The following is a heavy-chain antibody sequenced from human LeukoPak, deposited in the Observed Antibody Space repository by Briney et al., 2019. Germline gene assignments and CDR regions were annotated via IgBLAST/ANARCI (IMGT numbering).Heavy chain of an antibody. CDR3: AKTNGYYDY. J-gene: IGHJ4*02. Sequence: GGSLRLSCAASGFTFSNNGMSWVRQSPGRGLEWVSGISGGGDTTYYAESVKGRFTISRDNSKNTLFLRMNSLTAEDTAVYYCAKTNGYYDYWGQGTLVAVSS. CDR1: GFTFSNNG. V-gene: IGHV3-23*01. D-gene: IGHD3-22*01. CDR2: ISGGGDTT.